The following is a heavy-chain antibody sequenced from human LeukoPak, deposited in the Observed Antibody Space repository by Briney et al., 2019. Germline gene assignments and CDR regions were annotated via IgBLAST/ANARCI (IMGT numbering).Heavy chain of an antibody. V-gene: IGHV3-30*04. D-gene: IGHD3-10*01. Sequence: GGALRLSCAASGFTFSSYAMHWVRQAPGKGLEWVAVISYDGSNKYYADSVKGRFTISRDNSKNTLYLQMNSLRAEDTAVYYCARDLFAVYGSGSSDYYYYYGMDVWGKGTTVTVSS. CDR2: ISYDGSNK. J-gene: IGHJ6*04. CDR1: GFTFSSYA. CDR3: ARDLFAVYGSGSSDYYYYYGMDV.